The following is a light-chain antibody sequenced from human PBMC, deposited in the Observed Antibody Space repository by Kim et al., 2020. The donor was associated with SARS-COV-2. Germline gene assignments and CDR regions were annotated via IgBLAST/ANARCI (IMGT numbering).Light chain of an antibody. J-gene: IGKJ1*01. Sequence: EIVLTQSPGTLSLSPGERATLSCRASQSVSSSYLAWYQQKPGQAPRLLMYGASSRATGIPDRFSGTGSGTDFTLTISRLEPEEFAVYYCQQYDNSPWTFGQGTKVDIK. V-gene: IGKV3-20*01. CDR1: QSVSSSY. CDR2: GAS. CDR3: QQYDNSPWT.